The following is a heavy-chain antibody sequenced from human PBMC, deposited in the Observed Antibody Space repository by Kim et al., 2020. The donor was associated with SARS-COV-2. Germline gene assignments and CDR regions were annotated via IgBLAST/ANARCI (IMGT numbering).Heavy chain of an antibody. V-gene: IGHV4-61*02. J-gene: IGHJ4*02. Sequence: SETLSLTCTVSGGSISSGSYYWSWIRQPAGKGLEWIGRIYTSGSTNYNPSLKSRVTISVDTSKNQFSLKLSSVTAADTAVYYCARSVVDYYGSGKGYWGQGTLVTVSS. D-gene: IGHD3-10*01. CDR2: IYTSGST. CDR3: ARSVVDYYGSGKGY. CDR1: GGSISSGSYY.